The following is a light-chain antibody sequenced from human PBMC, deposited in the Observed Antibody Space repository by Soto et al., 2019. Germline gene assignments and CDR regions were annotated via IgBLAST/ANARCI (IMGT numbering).Light chain of an antibody. J-gene: IGKJ5*01. CDR3: QQLFDSPIT. CDR1: QVISTS. Sequence: EIQLTHSPYLLSPPLGESVIITCRASQVISTSLSWYQVKPGKAPKLLIYAASTLESGVPSRFSATVSGTEFSLTITSLQPEDFAAYYCQQLFDSPITFGQGTRLEIK. V-gene: IGKV1-9*01. CDR2: AAS.